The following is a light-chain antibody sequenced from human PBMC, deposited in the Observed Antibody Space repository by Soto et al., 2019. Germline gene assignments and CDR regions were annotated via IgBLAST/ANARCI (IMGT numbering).Light chain of an antibody. CDR3: QQYGSSPRA. V-gene: IGKV3-20*01. CDR1: QSVSNSY. CDR2: GAS. Sequence: EIVLTQSPGTLSLSPGERATLSCRASQSVSNSYLAWYQQKPRQAPRILIYGASSRATGIPDRFSGSGAGTDVTLTISRLESEDFAVYYCQQYGSSPRAFGQGTKVEI. J-gene: IGKJ1*01.